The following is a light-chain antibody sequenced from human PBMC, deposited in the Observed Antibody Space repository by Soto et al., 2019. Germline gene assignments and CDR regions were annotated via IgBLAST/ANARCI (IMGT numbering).Light chain of an antibody. CDR2: KTS. Sequence: DIQMTQSPSTLSASVGDRVTITCRASQSIDNWLAWYQEKPGKAPKLLIYKTSTLASGVPSSFSGSASGTEFTLTISSLQPDDFATYYCQQYYTMYTFGRGTRLEI. V-gene: IGKV1-5*03. CDR3: QQYYTMYT. J-gene: IGKJ2*01. CDR1: QSIDNW.